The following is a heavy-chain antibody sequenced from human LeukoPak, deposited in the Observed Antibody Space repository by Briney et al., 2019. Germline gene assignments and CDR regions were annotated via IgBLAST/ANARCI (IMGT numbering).Heavy chain of an antibody. J-gene: IGHJ4*02. Sequence: SGGSLRLSCAASGFTFSDYYMSWIRQAPGKGLEWVSYISSSGSTIYYADSVKGRFTISRDNAKNSLYLQMNSLRAEDTAVYYCAKDHLPGIVVADRDYWGQGTLVTVSS. CDR1: GFTFSDYY. V-gene: IGHV3-11*01. CDR3: AKDHLPGIVVADRDY. CDR2: ISSSGSTI. D-gene: IGHD6-19*01.